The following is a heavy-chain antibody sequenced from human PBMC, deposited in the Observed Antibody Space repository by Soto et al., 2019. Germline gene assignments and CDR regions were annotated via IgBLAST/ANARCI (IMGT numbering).Heavy chain of an antibody. CDR1: GGSNRPHD. J-gene: IGHJ6*02. D-gene: IGHD1-26*01. CDR3: ARVASGAVYPGPSNGMDG. CDR2: IYYSGST. Sequence: SGPLYLTCTVSGGSNRPHDMSCIQPPPGKGLEWIGYIYYSGSTNYNPSLKSRVTISVDTSKNQFSLKLSSVTAADTAVYYCARVASGAVYPGPSNGMDGWGQGNMVPIS. V-gene: IGHV4-59*11.